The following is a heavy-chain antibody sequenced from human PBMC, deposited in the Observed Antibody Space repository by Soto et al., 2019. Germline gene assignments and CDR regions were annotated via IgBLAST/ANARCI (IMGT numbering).Heavy chain of an antibody. D-gene: IGHD5-12*01. Sequence: ASVKVSCKASGYTFFTYDISWVRQAPGQGLEWMGWISTYSGDTKYAQKLQGGVTMTTDTSMTTAYLELRSLRSDDTAVYYCARHHGPTTSENWFDPWGQGTLVTVSS. CDR1: GYTFFTYD. J-gene: IGHJ5*02. CDR3: ARHHGPTTSENWFDP. CDR2: ISTYSGDT. V-gene: IGHV1-18*01.